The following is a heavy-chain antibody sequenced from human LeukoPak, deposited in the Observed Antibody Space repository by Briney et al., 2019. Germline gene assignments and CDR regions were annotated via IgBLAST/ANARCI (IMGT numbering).Heavy chain of an antibody. J-gene: IGHJ4*02. D-gene: IGHD6-19*01. Sequence: TLSLTCAVSGGSISSTNWWSWVRQPPGKGLEWIGEIYRSGTTNYKPSLKSRVTISLDKSRNHFSLKLTSVTAADSAVYYCARRSPYSTGWSSYFDYWGQGALVTVSS. V-gene: IGHV4-4*02. CDR3: ARRSPYSTGWSSYFDY. CDR2: IYRSGTT. CDR1: GGSISSTNW.